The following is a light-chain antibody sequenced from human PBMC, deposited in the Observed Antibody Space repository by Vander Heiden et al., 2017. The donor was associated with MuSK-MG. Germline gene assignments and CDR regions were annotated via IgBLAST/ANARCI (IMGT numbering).Light chain of an antibody. Sequence: QSAPTQSASVSGPPGQSITISCTGTSSDVGDYNYVSWYQQRPGKVPRLVIYDVSSRPSGVSNRFSGSKSGNTASLTISGLQADDEADYYCASFSVTTTVVFGGGTKVTVL. J-gene: IGLJ2*01. V-gene: IGLV2-14*03. CDR3: ASFSVTTTVV. CDR1: SSDVGDYNY. CDR2: DVS.